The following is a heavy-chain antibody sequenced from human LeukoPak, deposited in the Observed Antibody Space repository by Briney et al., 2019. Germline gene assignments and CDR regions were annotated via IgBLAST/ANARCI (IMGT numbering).Heavy chain of an antibody. CDR3: ARETYSSSPPRL. CDR1: GGSISSYY. J-gene: IGHJ2*01. D-gene: IGHD6-13*01. V-gene: IGHV4-59*01. Sequence: SETLSLTCTVSGGSISSYYWSWIRQPPGKGLEWIGYIYYSGSTNYNPSLKSRVTMSVDTSKNEFSLKLRSVTAADTAVYYCARETYSSSPPRLWGRGTLVTVSS. CDR2: IYYSGST.